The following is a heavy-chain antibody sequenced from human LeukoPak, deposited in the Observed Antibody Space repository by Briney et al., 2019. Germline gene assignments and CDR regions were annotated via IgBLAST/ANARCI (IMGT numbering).Heavy chain of an antibody. V-gene: IGHV1-69*01. Sequence: SVKVSCKASGGTFSSYAISWVRQAPGQGLEWMGGIIPIFGTANYAQKFQGRVTITADESTSTAYMELSSLRSEDTAVYYCARDGGYIDCSGGSCYSGQNNWFDPWGQGTLVTVSS. D-gene: IGHD2-15*01. CDR1: GGTFSSYA. J-gene: IGHJ5*02. CDR3: ARDGGYIDCSGGSCYSGQNNWFDP. CDR2: IIPIFGTA.